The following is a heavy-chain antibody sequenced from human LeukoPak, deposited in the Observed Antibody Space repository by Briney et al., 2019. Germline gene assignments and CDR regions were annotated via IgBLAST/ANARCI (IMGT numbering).Heavy chain of an antibody. CDR3: ATAGQWRFDS. CDR1: GFTFSSYW. D-gene: IGHD6-19*01. Sequence: PVGSPRISCVVSGFTFSSYWMHWVRQAPGKGLVWVSRLSPDGGTIDYSDSVRGRFTISGDNAKDTLYLQMNSLRVDDTAVYYCATAGQWRFDSWGLGTLVSVSS. V-gene: IGHV3-74*01. J-gene: IGHJ4*02. CDR2: LSPDGGTI.